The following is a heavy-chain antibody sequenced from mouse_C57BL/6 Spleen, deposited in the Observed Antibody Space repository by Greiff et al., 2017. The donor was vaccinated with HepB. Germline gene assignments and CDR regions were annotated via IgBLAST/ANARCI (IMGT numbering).Heavy chain of an antibody. J-gene: IGHJ1*03. CDR3: AREYYYGSSPYWYFDV. Sequence: EVQLVESGGGLVKPGGSLKLSCAASGFTFSSYAMSWVRQTPEKRLEWVATISDGGSYTYYPDNVKGRFTISRDNAKNNLYLQMSHLKSADTAMYYCAREYYYGSSPYWYFDVWGTGTTVTVSS. V-gene: IGHV5-4*01. CDR1: GFTFSSYA. CDR2: ISDGGSYT. D-gene: IGHD1-1*01.